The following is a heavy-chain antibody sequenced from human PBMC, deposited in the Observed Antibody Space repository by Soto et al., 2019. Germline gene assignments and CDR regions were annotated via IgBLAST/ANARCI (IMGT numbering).Heavy chain of an antibody. Sequence: EVQLVESGGGLVQPGGSLRLSCAASGFTVSSNYMTWVRQAPGKGLEWVSVIYSGGGTYHADSVKGRFTISRDTAKNTLYLQMNTRRTDDTAVYYCARGGNEQNDYWGQGTLVTVSS. J-gene: IGHJ4*02. CDR3: ARGGNEQNDY. CDR2: IYSGGGT. CDR1: GFTVSSNY. V-gene: IGHV3-66*01. D-gene: IGHD1-1*01.